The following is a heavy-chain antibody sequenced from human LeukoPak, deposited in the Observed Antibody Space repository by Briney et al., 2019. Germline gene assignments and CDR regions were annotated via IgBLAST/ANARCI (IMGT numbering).Heavy chain of an antibody. CDR3: ASITHSWSFYWYFDL. CDR1: GGSIINSDYY. Sequence: SETLSLTCTVSGGSIINSDYYWGWIRQPPGKGLEWIGYIYYSGSTNYNPSLKSRVTISVDTSKNQFSLKLSSVTAADTAVYYCASITHSWSFYWYFDLWGRGTLVTVSS. D-gene: IGHD6-13*01. CDR2: IYYSGST. J-gene: IGHJ2*01. V-gene: IGHV4-61*05.